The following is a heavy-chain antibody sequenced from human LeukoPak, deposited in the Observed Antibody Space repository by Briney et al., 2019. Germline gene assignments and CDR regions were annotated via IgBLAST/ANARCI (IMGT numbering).Heavy chain of an antibody. J-gene: IGHJ4*02. CDR2: ISSSGSTI. Sequence: PGGSLRLSCAASGFTFSSYEMNWVRQAPGKGLEWVSYISSSGSTIYYADSVKGRFTISRDNAKNSLYLQMNSLRAEDTAVYYCARENRYDIFAGYWRGYFDYWGQGTLVTVSS. CDR1: GFTFSSYE. V-gene: IGHV3-48*03. D-gene: IGHD3-9*01. CDR3: ARENRYDIFAGYWRGYFDY.